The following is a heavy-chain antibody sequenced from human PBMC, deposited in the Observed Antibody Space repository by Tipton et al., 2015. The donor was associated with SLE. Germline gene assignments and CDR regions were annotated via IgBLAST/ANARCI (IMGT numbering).Heavy chain of an antibody. J-gene: IGHJ1*01. D-gene: IGHD2-2*01. V-gene: IGHV4-4*02. CDR2: IDHTGST. Sequence: TLSLTCAVSGGSISSSNWWSWVRQPPGQGLEWIGQIDHTGSTNCNPSLKSRVTISVDKSKDQLSLNLNSVTAADTAVFYCAVGYCSSTSCQREYFQHWGQGILVTVSS. CDR3: AVGYCSSTSCQREYFQH. CDR1: GGSISSSNW.